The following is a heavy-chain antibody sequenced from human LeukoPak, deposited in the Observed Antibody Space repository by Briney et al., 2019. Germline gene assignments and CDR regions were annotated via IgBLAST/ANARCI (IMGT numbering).Heavy chain of an antibody. Sequence: ASVKVSCKASGYSFTNYGITWVRQAPGQGLEWMGWISGYNGNTNYAQNLQGRVSMTTDTSTSTAYMELRSLRSDDTAVYYCARHYDILNGYYYGMDVWGQGTTVTVSS. V-gene: IGHV1-18*01. J-gene: IGHJ6*02. CDR2: ISGYNGNT. D-gene: IGHD3-9*01. CDR3: ARHYDILNGYYYGMDV. CDR1: GYSFTNYG.